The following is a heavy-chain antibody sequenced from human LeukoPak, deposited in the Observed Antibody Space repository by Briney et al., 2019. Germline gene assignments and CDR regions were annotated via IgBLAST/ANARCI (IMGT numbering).Heavy chain of an antibody. Sequence: GGSLRLSCAASGFTFSSYGMHWVRQAPGKGLGWVAVIWYDGSNKYYADSVKGRFTISRDNSKNTLYLQMNSLRAEDTAVYYCARAGYSSSWYVYYYYYYMDVWGKGTTVTVSS. V-gene: IGHV3-33*01. CDR1: GFTFSSYG. D-gene: IGHD6-13*01. CDR2: IWYDGSNK. J-gene: IGHJ6*03. CDR3: ARAGYSSSWYVYYYYYYMDV.